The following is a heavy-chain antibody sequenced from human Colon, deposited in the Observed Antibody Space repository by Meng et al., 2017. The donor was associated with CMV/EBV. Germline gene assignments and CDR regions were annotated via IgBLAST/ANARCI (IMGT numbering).Heavy chain of an antibody. V-gene: IGHV3-13*01. Sequence: GESLKISCAGSGFTFISYDIHWVREVKGKGLEWVASIDSAGDTSYADPVQGRFTISRDDSKSTVHLQMSSLRAEDTATYYCAKWRGYGNGMDVWGQGTTVTVSS. CDR2: IDSAGDT. CDR1: GFTFISYD. J-gene: IGHJ6*02. CDR3: AKWRGYGNGMDV. D-gene: IGHD2-15*01.